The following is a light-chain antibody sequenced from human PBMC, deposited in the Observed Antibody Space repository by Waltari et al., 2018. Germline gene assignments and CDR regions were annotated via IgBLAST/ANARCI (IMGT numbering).Light chain of an antibody. CDR3: QKYGTLPAT. J-gene: IGKJ1*01. CDR1: QSISKY. Sequence: EIMLTQSPGTLSLSPGERATLSCRASQSISKYLAWYQQQPGQAPRLLSYDAASRATGIPDRFSGSGSGTDFSLTISRLEPEDSAVYYCQKYGTLPATFGQGTKVEIK. V-gene: IGKV3-20*01. CDR2: DAA.